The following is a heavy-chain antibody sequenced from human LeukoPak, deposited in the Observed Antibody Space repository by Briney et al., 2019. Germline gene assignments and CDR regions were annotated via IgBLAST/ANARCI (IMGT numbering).Heavy chain of an antibody. CDR1: GGSISSGGYY. V-gene: IGHV4-30-2*01. Sequence: SETLSLTCTVSGGSISSGGYYWSWIRQPPGKGLEWIGYIYHSGSTYYNPSLKSRVTISVDTSKNQFSLKLSSVTAADTAVYYCARLSSSSRPNFDCWGQGTLVTVSS. CDR3: ARLSSSSRPNFDC. J-gene: IGHJ4*02. CDR2: IYHSGST. D-gene: IGHD6-6*01.